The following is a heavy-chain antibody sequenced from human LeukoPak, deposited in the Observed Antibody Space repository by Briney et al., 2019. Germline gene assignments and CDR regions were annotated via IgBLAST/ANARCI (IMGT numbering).Heavy chain of an antibody. V-gene: IGHV1-2*02. CDR3: ARDLWGSSPYYFDY. D-gene: IGHD6-6*01. J-gene: IGHJ4*02. CDR1: GYTFTGYY. CDR2: INPNSGGT. Sequence: ASVNVSCKASGYTFTGYYMYWVRQAPGQGLEWMGWINPNSGGTNYAQKFQGRVTMTSDTSISTAYMDLSRLRSDDTAVYYCARDLWGSSPYYFDYWGQGTLVTVSS.